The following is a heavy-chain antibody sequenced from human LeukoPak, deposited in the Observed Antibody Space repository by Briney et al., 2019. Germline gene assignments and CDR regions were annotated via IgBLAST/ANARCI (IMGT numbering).Heavy chain of an antibody. J-gene: IGHJ6*03. CDR3: ARYVAAAGGQTYYYMDV. CDR2: MNPNSGNT. CDR1: GYTFTSYD. Sequence: GASVKVSCKASGYTFTSYDINWVRQATGQGLEWMGWMNPNSGNTGYAQKFQGRVTMTRDTSISTAYMELSRLRSDDTAVYYCARYVAAAGGQTYYYMDVWGKGTTVTVSS. D-gene: IGHD6-13*01. V-gene: IGHV1-8*01.